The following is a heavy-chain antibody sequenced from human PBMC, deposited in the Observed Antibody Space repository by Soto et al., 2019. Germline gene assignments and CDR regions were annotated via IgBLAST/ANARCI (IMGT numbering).Heavy chain of an antibody. CDR2: ISGSGGST. Sequence: GGSLRLSCAASGVTFSSYAMSWVRKAPGKGLEWVSAISGSGGSTYYADSVKGRFTISRDNSKNTLYLQMNSLRAEDTAVYYCAKDRYCSGGSCYSEWAFDIWGQGTMVTVSS. D-gene: IGHD2-15*01. CDR3: AKDRYCSGGSCYSEWAFDI. J-gene: IGHJ3*02. CDR1: GVTFSSYA. V-gene: IGHV3-23*01.